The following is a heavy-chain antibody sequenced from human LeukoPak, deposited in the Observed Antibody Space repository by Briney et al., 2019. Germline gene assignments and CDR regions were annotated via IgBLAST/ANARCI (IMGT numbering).Heavy chain of an antibody. V-gene: IGHV3-33*06. CDR3: AKDAQRGFDYINSLEK. CDR2: SWSDGSNK. J-gene: IGHJ4*02. CDR1: GFTSNHYG. D-gene: IGHD4-11*01. Sequence: GGSLSLSCAASGFTSNHYGMHWVRQAPGKGLVGVAVSWSDGSNKVYAASVRVRFTISREDSRKTVYLQMDSLTAADAAVYYCAKDAQRGFDYINSLEKWGQGTLVTVSS.